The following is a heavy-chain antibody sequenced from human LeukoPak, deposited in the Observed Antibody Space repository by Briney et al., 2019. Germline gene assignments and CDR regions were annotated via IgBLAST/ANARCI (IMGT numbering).Heavy chain of an antibody. V-gene: IGHV4-30-2*01. J-gene: IGHJ5*02. Sequence: SQTLSLTCAVSGGSISSGGYSWSWIRQPPGKGLEWIGYIYRSGSTYYNPSLKSRVTISVDRSKNQFSLKLSSVTAADTAVYYCARGHSSGYYRRPQKLNWFDPWGQGTLVTVSS. D-gene: IGHD3-22*01. CDR1: GGSISSGGYS. CDR2: IYRSGST. CDR3: ARGHSSGYYRRPQKLNWFDP.